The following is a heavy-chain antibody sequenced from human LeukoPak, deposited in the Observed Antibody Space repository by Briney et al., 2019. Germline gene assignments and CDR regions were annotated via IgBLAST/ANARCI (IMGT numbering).Heavy chain of an antibody. CDR2: ISASGGST. Sequence: PGGSLRLSCAASGFTFSNSWMSWVRQAPGKGLEWVSGISASGGSTYYADSVKGRFTISRDNSKNTLYLQMNSLSAEDTAVYYCAKGYSSGWYYFDNWGQGTLVTVSS. J-gene: IGHJ4*02. CDR3: AKGYSSGWYYFDN. V-gene: IGHV3-23*01. D-gene: IGHD6-19*01. CDR1: GFTFSNSW.